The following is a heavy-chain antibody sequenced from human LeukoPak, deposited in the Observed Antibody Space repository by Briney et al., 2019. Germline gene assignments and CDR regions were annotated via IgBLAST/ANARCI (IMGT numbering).Heavy chain of an antibody. Sequence: ASVKVSCKASGGTFSSYAISWVRQAPGQGLEWVGGIIPIFGTATYAQKFQGRVTITADKSTSTAYMELSSLRSEDTAVYYCARDRGDIVVVPAAIWFDPWGQGTLVTVSS. CDR2: IIPIFGTA. V-gene: IGHV1-69*06. J-gene: IGHJ5*02. D-gene: IGHD2-2*01. CDR3: ARDRGDIVVVPAAIWFDP. CDR1: GGTFSSYA.